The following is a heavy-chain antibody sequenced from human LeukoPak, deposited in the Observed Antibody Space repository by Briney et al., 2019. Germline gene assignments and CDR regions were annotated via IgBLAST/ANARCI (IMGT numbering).Heavy chain of an antibody. Sequence: SGGSLRLSCAASGFTFTTYSMTWVRQAPGKGLEWVSSISSSSSYIYYADSVKGRFTISRDNAKNSLYLQMNSLRAEDTAVYYCARDPEYYDSSGWPTGYFDYWGQGTLVTVSS. V-gene: IGHV3-21*01. CDR1: GFTFTTYS. D-gene: IGHD3-22*01. CDR3: ARDPEYYDSSGWPTGYFDY. J-gene: IGHJ4*02. CDR2: ISSSSSYI.